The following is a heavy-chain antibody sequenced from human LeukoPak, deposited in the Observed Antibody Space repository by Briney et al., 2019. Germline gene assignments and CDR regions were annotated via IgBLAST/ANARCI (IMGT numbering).Heavy chain of an antibody. J-gene: IGHJ4*02. CDR3: ASIPRFVVVVAATTEGPDLYY. CDR1: GYTLTELS. V-gene: IGHV1-24*01. Sequence: ASVKVSCKVSGYTLTELSMHWVRQAPGKGLEWMGGFDPEDGETIYAQKFQGRVTMTEDTPTDTAYMELSSLRSEDTAVYYCASIPRFVVVVAATTEGPDLYYWGQGTLVTVSS. CDR2: FDPEDGET. D-gene: IGHD2-15*01.